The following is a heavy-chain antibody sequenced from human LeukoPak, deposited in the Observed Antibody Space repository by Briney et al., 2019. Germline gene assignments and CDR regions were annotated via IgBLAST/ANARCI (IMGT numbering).Heavy chain of an antibody. J-gene: IGHJ4*02. CDR1: GFTFSSYA. CDR3: AKDLFSGSYSLFDY. V-gene: IGHV3-23*01. CDR2: ISGSGGST. D-gene: IGHD1-26*01. Sequence: PGGSLRLSCAASGFTFSSYAMSWVRQAPGKGLEWVSAISGSGGSTYYADSVKGRFTTSRDNSKNTLYLQMNSLRAEDTAVYYCAKDLFSGSYSLFDYWGQGTLVTVSS.